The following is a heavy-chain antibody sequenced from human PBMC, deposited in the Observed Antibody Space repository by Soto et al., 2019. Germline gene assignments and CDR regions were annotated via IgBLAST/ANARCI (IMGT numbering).Heavy chain of an antibody. J-gene: IGHJ6*02. CDR1: GYIFVNYG. CDR2: ISPYSGNT. CDR3: AMVDNFVSPAPQDV. Sequence: QVQLVQSGDEVRKPGSSVKVSCKASGYIFVNYGIAWVRQAPGQGLEWMGWISPYSGNTHYASKVHGRLTKANTHSIGKGYIGLGGLTTGDTAVFFCAMVDNFVSPAPQDVWGQGTTVTVSS. D-gene: IGHD5-12*01. V-gene: IGHV1-18*01.